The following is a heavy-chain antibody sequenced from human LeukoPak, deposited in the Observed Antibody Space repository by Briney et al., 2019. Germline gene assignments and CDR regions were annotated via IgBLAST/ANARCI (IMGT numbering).Heavy chain of an antibody. CDR2: INPNSGGT. V-gene: IGHV1-2*02. CDR1: GYTFTGYY. CDR3: ARDVQGIVVVPAAFDY. J-gene: IGHJ4*02. Sequence: ASVKVSCKASGYTFTGYYMHWVRQAPGQGLEWMEWINPNSGGTNYAQKFQGRVTMTRDTSISTAYMELSRLRSDDTAVYYCARDVQGIVVVPAAFDYWGQGTLVTVSS. D-gene: IGHD2-2*01.